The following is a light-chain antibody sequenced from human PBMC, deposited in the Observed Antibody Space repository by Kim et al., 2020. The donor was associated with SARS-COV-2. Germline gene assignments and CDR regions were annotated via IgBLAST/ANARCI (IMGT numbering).Light chain of an antibody. Sequence: GQRVTSSCSGSSSNIGSNTVNWFQQLPGTAPQLLIFSNSHRPSGVPDRFSGSRSGTSASLAISGLQSEDEADYYCAVWDDSLNGPVFGGGTQLTVL. J-gene: IGLJ3*02. CDR2: SNS. V-gene: IGLV1-44*01. CDR1: SSNIGSNT. CDR3: AVWDDSLNGPV.